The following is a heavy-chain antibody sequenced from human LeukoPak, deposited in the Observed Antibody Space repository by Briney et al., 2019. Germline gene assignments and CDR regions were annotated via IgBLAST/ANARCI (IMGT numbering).Heavy chain of an antibody. D-gene: IGHD3-22*01. J-gene: IGHJ1*01. CDR1: GGSISSSSYY. CDR2: IYYSGST. Sequence: SETLSLTCTVSGGSISSSSYYWGWIRQPPGKGLEWIGSIYYSGSTYYNPSLKSRVTLSVDTSKNQFSLKLSSVTAADTAVYYCASYITMIVVVNAEYFQHWGQGTLVTVSS. CDR3: ASYITMIVVVNAEYFQH. V-gene: IGHV4-39*01.